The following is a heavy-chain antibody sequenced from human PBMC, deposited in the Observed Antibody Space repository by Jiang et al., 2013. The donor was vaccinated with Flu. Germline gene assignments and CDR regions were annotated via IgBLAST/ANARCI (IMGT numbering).Heavy chain of an antibody. V-gene: IGHV4-39*01. CDR1: GGSISSSSYY. J-gene: IGHJ4*02. CDR3: ARYRTNHCSSTSCYFSY. D-gene: IGHD2-2*01. Sequence: ELLKPSETLSLTCTVSGGSISSSSYYWGWIRQPPGKGLEWIGSIYYSGSTYYNPSLKSRVTISVDTSKNQFSLKLSSVTAADTAVYYCARYRTNHCSSTSCYFSYWGQGTLVTVSS. CDR2: IYYSGST.